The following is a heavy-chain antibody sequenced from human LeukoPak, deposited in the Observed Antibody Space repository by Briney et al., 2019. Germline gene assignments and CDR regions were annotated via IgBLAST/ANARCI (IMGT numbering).Heavy chain of an antibody. Sequence: PGGSLRLSCATSGFSFSSYAMTWVRQAPGKGLEWVSSISSSSSYIYYADSVKGRFTISRDSSKNPLYLQMNSLRPEDTAVYYCAKGRGQSYPHYYFDSWGQGTLVTVSS. V-gene: IGHV3-21*01. D-gene: IGHD5-18*01. J-gene: IGHJ4*02. CDR3: AKGRGQSYPHYYFDS. CDR1: GFSFSSYA. CDR2: ISSSSSYI.